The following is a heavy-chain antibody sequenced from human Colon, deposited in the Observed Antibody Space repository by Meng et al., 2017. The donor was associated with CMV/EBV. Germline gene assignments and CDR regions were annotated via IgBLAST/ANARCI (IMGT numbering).Heavy chain of an antibody. J-gene: IGHJ4*02. V-gene: IGHV1-2*02. CDR2: MNPNSGDT. CDR1: GYPFTIHY. D-gene: IGHD5/OR15-5a*01. CDR3: ATLSIYDSTISDV. Sequence: SVPVSFQTSGYPFTIHYIHWVRQAPGRGREWMGWMNPNSGDTNYAQRFQDRVEMNKDTTVNTAYLALTSLRSADTAVYYCATLSIYDSTISDVWGQGTLVTVSS.